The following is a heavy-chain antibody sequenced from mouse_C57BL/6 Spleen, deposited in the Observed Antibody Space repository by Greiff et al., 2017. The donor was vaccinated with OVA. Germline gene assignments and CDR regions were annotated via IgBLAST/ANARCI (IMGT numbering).Heavy chain of an antibody. CDR2: INPYNGDT. Sequence: VQLQQSGPELVKPGDSVKISCKASGYSFTGYFMNWVMQSHGKSLEWIGRINPYNGDTFYNQKFKGKATLTVNKSSSTAHMELRSLTSEDSAVYYCARGFTTLVDFDYWGQGTTLTVSS. D-gene: IGHD1-1*01. J-gene: IGHJ2*01. CDR3: ARGFTTLVDFDY. CDR1: GYSFTGYF. V-gene: IGHV1-20*01.